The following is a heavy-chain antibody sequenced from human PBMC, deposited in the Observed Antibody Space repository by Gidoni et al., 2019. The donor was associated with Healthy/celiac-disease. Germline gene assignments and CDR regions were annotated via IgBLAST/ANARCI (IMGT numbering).Heavy chain of an antibody. CDR2: IYYSGST. Sequence: QLQLQESGPGLVKPSETLSLTCTVSGGSISSSSYYWGWIRQPPGKGLEWIGSIYYSGSTYYNPSLKSRVTISVDTSKNQFSLKLSSVTAADTAVYYCARVSPNNWFDPWGQGTLVTVSS. V-gene: IGHV4-39*07. CDR3: ARVSPNNWFDP. CDR1: GGSISSSSYY. J-gene: IGHJ5*02.